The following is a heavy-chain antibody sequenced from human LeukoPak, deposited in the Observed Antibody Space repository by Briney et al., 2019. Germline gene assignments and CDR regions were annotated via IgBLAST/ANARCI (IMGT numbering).Heavy chain of an antibody. J-gene: IGHJ4*02. D-gene: IGHD2/OR15-2a*01. CDR1: GFTFTGYY. CDR2: ISSSGTA. V-gene: IGHV3-11*01. CDR3: VRSKCELGS. Sequence: GGSLILSCAASGFTFTGYYMAWIRQAPGKGLEWVSYISSSGTAYHADSVKGRFTIYRDNDKSSVHLQMNTLRAEDTAVYYCVRSKCELGSWGQGTLVTVPS.